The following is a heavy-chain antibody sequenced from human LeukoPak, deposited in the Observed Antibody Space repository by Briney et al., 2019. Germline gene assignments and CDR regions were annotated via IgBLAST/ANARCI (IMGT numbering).Heavy chain of an antibody. V-gene: IGHV3-23*01. J-gene: IGHJ5*02. D-gene: IGHD1-1*01. CDR2: ISGSGGST. CDR1: GFTFSSYA. Sequence: PGGSLRLSCAASGFTFSSYAMSWVRQAPGKGLEWVSAISGSGGSTYYADSVKGRFTTSRDNSKNTLYLQMNSLRAEDTAVYYCAKDTAGPLSVSWFDPWGQGTLVTVSS. CDR3: AKDTAGPLSVSWFDP.